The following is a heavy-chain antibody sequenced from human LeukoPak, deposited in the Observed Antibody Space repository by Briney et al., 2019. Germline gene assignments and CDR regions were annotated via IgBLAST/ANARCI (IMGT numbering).Heavy chain of an antibody. CDR1: GFTFSNAW. J-gene: IGHJ4*02. Sequence: GGSLRLSCAASGFTFSNAWMSWVRQAPGQGLEWVGRIKSKTDGGTTDYAAPVKGRFTISRDDSKNTLYLQMNSLKTEDTAVYYCTTHPPPSYYYDSSGYYYGYWGQGTLVTVSS. D-gene: IGHD3-22*01. CDR3: TTHPPPSYYYDSSGYYYGY. CDR2: IKSKTDGGTT. V-gene: IGHV3-15*01.